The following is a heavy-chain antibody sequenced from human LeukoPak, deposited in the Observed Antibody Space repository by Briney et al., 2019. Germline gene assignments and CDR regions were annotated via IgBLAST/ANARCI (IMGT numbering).Heavy chain of an antibody. CDR2: ISGSGGST. J-gene: IGHJ4*02. D-gene: IGHD3-22*01. CDR3: AKDRSTYYYDSSGFSD. V-gene: IGHV3-23*01. CDR1: GFTFSSYA. Sequence: GGSLRLSCAASGFTFSSYAMSWVRQAPGKGLEWVSTISGSGGSTYYADSVKGRFTISRDNSKNTLYLQMNSLRAEDTAVYYCAKDRSTYYYDSSGFSDWGQGTLVTVSS.